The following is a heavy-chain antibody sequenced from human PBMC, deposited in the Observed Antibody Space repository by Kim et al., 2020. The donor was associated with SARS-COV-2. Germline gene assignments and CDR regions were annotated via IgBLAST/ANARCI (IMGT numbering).Heavy chain of an antibody. D-gene: IGHD6-13*01. CDR1: GFTFSSYS. CDR2: ISYDGSNK. V-gene: IGHV3-30*03. CDR3: ARGGAARPRIAAADYFD. Sequence: GGSLRLSCAASGFTFSSYSMNWVRQAPGKGLEWVAVISYDGSNKYYADSVKGRFTISRDNSKNTLYLQMNSLTAEDTAVYYCARGGAARPRIAAADYFD. J-gene: IGHJ4*01.